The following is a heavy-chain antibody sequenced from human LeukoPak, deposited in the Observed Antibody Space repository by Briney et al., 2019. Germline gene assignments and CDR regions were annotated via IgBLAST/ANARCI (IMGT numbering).Heavy chain of an antibody. J-gene: IGHJ3*02. CDR2: ISGSGGST. V-gene: IGHV3-23*01. CDR1: GFTFSSYA. D-gene: IGHD5-18*01. Sequence: PGGSLRLSCAASGFTFSSYAMSWVRQAPGKGLEWVSAISGSGGSTYYADSVKGRFTISRDNSKNTLYLQMNSPRAEDTAVYYCAKDPYGYDAFDIWGQGTMVTVSS. CDR3: AKDPYGYDAFDI.